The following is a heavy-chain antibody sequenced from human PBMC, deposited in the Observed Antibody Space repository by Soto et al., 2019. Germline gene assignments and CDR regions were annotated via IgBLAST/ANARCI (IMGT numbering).Heavy chain of an antibody. CDR3: ARGFGRSHFDY. CDR2: IYYSGST. CDR1: GGSVSSGSYY. V-gene: IGHV4-61*01. J-gene: IGHJ4*02. D-gene: IGHD3-16*01. Sequence: SETLSLTCIVSGGSVSSGSYYWNWIRQPPGKGLEWIGYIYYSGSTNYNPSLKSRVTISLDTSKNQYSLKLSSVTAADAAVYYCARGFGRSHFDYWGQGTLVTVSS.